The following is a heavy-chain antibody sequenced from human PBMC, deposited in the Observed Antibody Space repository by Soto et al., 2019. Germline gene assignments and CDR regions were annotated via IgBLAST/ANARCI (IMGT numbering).Heavy chain of an antibody. Sequence: SETLSLTCTVSAGSISSYRWSWIRQPAGKGLEWIGRLTTYGNTHYNPSLKSRVTVSVDTSGNQFFLSLRSVTAADSAVYYCSRGGAYYYQYGLDVPTQGTSVPGSS. CDR1: AGSISSYR. V-gene: IGHV4-4*07. CDR3: SRGGAYYYQYGLDV. D-gene: IGHD6-25*01. CDR2: LTTYGNT. J-gene: IGHJ6*02.